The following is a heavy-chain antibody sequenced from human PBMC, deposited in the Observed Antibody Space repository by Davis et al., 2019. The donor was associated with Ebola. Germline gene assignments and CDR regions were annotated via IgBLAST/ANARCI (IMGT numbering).Heavy chain of an antibody. D-gene: IGHD6-13*01. CDR2: IKQDGSEK. CDR1: GFTFSSYW. V-gene: IGHV3-7*03. J-gene: IGHJ6*02. Sequence: PGGSLRLSCAASGFTFSSYWMSWVRQAPGKGLEWVANIKQDGSEKYYVDSVKGRFTISRDNAKNSLYLQMNSLRAEDTAVYYCARVFVSSSWYTYYYGMDVWGQGTTVTVSS. CDR3: ARVFVSSSWYTYYYGMDV.